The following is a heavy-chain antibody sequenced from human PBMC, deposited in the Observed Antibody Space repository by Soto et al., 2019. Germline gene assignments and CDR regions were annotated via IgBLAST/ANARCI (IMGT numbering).Heavy chain of an antibody. D-gene: IGHD2-21*02. J-gene: IGHJ4*02. CDR1: GYKFTGYL. V-gene: IGHV5-51*01. Sequence: PGESLKISFKGTGYKFTGYLICWVRQRAVQGLEWIGIIYPGDSDTRYSPSFQGKVTISVDKSIDTAYLQWSSLKASDTAMYFCARQSCFGAACHSYLPFDNWGLGTQVAVCS. CDR3: ARQSCFGAACHSYLPFDN. CDR2: IYPGDSDT.